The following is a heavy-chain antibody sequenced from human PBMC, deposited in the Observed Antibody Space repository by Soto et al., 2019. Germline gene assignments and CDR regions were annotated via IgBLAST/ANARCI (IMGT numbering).Heavy chain of an antibody. CDR1: GFTFISYA. V-gene: IGHV3-23*01. CDR3: ARAPDIVLIRAYYYYGMDV. J-gene: IGHJ6*02. D-gene: IGHD2-8*01. Sequence: EVQLLESGGGLVQPGGSLRLSCAASGFTFISYAMSWVRQAPGKGLEWVSAISSSGDSTYYADSVKGRFTISRDNSKNTLYLQMNSLRPEDTAVYYCARAPDIVLIRAYYYYGMDVWGQGTTVTVSS. CDR2: ISSSGDST.